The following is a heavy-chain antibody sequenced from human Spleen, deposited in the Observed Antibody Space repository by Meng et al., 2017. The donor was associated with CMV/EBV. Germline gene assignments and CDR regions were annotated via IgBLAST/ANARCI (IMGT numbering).Heavy chain of an antibody. V-gene: IGHV3-20*04. J-gene: IGHJ6*02. CDR3: AKDTLAGVWQYYGMDV. D-gene: IGHD2-8*01. Sequence: GESLKISCAASGFTFDGYDMSWVRQAPGKGLEWVSVINWNGDSTGYADSVKGRFTISRDNAKNSLYLQMNSLGPEDTAVYYCAKDTLAGVWQYYGMDVWGQGTTVTVSS. CDR2: INWNGDST. CDR1: GFTFDGYD.